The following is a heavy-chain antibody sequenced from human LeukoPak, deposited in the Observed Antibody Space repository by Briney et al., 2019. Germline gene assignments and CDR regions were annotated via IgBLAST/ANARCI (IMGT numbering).Heavy chain of an antibody. D-gene: IGHD6-19*01. CDR1: GFNFGKYA. CDR3: ASGYSSGPVY. CDR2: INSGGSTT. V-gene: IGHV3-48*04. Sequence: GGSLRLSCAASGFNFGKYAMQWVRQAPGKGPEWVSYINSGGSTTYYIDSMKGRITISRDNAKNSLYLQMNSLRAEDTAVYYCASGYSSGPVYWGQGNLVTVSS. J-gene: IGHJ4*02.